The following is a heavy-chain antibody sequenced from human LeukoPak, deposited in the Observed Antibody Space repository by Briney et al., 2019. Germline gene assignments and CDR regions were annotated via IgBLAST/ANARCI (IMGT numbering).Heavy chain of an antibody. J-gene: IGHJ4*02. CDR1: GGSISSQY. CDR2: IYASGST. D-gene: IGHD2-2*01. Sequence: SETLSLTCTVSGGSISSQYWSWIRQPAGKGLEWIGRIYASGSTNHNPSLKSRVTMSVDTSKNQFSLKLSSVTAADTAVFYCTKDTYCSGTTCNGGPGDYWGQGILVTVSS. V-gene: IGHV4-4*07. CDR3: TKDTYCSGTTCNGGPGDY.